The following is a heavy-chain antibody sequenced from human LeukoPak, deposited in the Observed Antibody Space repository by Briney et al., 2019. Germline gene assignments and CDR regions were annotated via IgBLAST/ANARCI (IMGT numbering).Heavy chain of an antibody. D-gene: IGHD4-17*01. Sequence: GGSLRLSCAASGFTFRDYGMNWVRQVPGKGLEWVAGINWIGGSTGYADSAKGRFTISRDNAKNSLDLQMNSLRAEDTAVYYCARVARYGDYIGGSDYWGQGALVTVSS. V-gene: IGHV3-20*04. CDR2: INWIGGST. CDR1: GFTFRDYG. J-gene: IGHJ4*02. CDR3: ARVARYGDYIGGSDY.